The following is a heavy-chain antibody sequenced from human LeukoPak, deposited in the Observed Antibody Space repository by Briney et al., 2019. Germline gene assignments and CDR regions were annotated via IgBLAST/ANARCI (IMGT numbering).Heavy chain of an antibody. Sequence: SETLSLTCTVSGGSISSYYWSWIRQPPGKGLEWIGYIYYSGSTNYNPSLKSRVTISVDTSKSQFSLKLSSVTAADTAVYYCARDRDRDGSPDGFDYWGQGTLVTVSS. CDR3: ARDRDRDGSPDGFDY. V-gene: IGHV4-59*01. CDR2: IYYSGST. D-gene: IGHD5-24*01. CDR1: GGSISSYY. J-gene: IGHJ4*01.